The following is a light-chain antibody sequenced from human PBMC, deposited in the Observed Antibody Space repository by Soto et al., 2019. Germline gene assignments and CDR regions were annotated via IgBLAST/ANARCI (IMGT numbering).Light chain of an antibody. CDR1: QSVSSSY. J-gene: IGKJ2*01. CDR3: QKDGSSTMYT. V-gene: IGKV3-20*01. CDR2: GAS. Sequence: EIVLTQSPGTLSLSPGERATLSCRASQSVSSSYLARYQQKPGQAPRLLIYGASSRATGIPDRFSGSGSGTEFTLTISRLEPEAFAVYYCQKDGSSTMYTFGQGTKREIK.